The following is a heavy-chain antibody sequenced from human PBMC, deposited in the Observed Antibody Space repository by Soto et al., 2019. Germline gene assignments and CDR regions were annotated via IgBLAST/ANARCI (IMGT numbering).Heavy chain of an antibody. J-gene: IGHJ4*02. CDR1: GYTFSIYS. CDR2: FSPYNGET. D-gene: IGHD2-2*01. Sequence: QVQMVQSGAEVKKPGASVKVSCKSSGYTFSIYSINWVRQAPGHGLEWVGWFSPYNGETHYAQQLQGRVTMTPDTSTSTAYMELKSLRSADTAVYYCARVSSRTTLASWGPGTLVTVSS. V-gene: IGHV1-18*04. CDR3: ARVSSRTTLAS.